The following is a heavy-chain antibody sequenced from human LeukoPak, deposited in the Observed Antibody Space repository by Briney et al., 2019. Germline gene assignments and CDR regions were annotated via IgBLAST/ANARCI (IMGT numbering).Heavy chain of an antibody. CDR1: GFTFSNYS. J-gene: IGHJ4*02. Sequence: GGSLRLSCVASGFTFSNYSMEWVRQAPGKGLEWISYISYSSATIYYADSVRGRFTTSRDNAKNSLYLQMNSLRAEDTAVYYCARGCGLHLSPASSYYDSRCRYFDDWGQGNLVTVSS. CDR3: ARGCGLHLSPASSYYDSRCRYFDD. D-gene: IGHD3-22*01. V-gene: IGHV3-48*04. CDR2: ISYSSATI.